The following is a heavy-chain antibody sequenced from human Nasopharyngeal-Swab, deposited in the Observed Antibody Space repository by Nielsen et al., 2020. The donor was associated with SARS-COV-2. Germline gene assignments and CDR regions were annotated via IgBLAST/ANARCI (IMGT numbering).Heavy chain of an antibody. CDR2: INAANGDT. Sequence: ASVKVSCKASGYTFTSHAMHWVRQAPGQRLEWLGWINAANGDTKYSQKIQGRVTITRDTSASTAYMELSSLKSEDTAVYYCARDPRGLSSPSGMDVWGQGTTVTVSS. J-gene: IGHJ6*02. V-gene: IGHV1-3*01. CDR3: ARDPRGLSSPSGMDV. CDR1: GYTFTSHA. D-gene: IGHD3-16*02.